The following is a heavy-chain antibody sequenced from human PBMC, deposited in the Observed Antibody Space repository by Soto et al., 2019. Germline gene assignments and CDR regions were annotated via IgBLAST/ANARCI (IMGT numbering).Heavy chain of an antibody. D-gene: IGHD5-18*01. Sequence: QVQLVQSGAEVKKPGASVKVSCKASGYTFTSYGISWVRQAPGQGLEWMGWISAYNGNTHYAQKFQGRVTMTTDTSPSTAYMELRSLRSADTAVYYCARDPAAMVTYYYYGMAVWGQGTTVTVSS. CDR1: GYTFTSYG. CDR2: ISAYNGNT. CDR3: ARDPAAMVTYYYYGMAV. V-gene: IGHV1-18*04. J-gene: IGHJ6*02.